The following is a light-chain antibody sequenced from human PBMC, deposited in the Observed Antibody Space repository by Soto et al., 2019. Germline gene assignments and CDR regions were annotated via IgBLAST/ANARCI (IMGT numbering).Light chain of an antibody. J-gene: IGKJ1*01. CDR2: GAS. V-gene: IGKV3-15*01. CDR1: QSVSSN. CDR3: QQFYNWPRT. Sequence: EIVMTQSPGTLSVSPGERATLSCRASQSVSSNLAWYQQKPGQAPRLLIYGASTRATGIPARFSGSGSETEFTLTISSLQSEDFAVYSCQQFYNWPRTFGQGT.